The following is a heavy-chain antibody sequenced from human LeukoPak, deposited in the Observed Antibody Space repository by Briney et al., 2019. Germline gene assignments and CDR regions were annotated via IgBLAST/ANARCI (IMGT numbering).Heavy chain of an antibody. Sequence: PGGSLRLSCVASGFTFSNYAMSWVRQAPGEGLQWVSAISAGGDKIHYAGSVNGRFTISRDNSRDTLYVQMSSLKADDTAVYYCVKNVGGNEGAYWGQGTLVTVSS. D-gene: IGHD5-12*01. CDR3: VKNVGGNEGAY. V-gene: IGHV3-23*01. J-gene: IGHJ4*02. CDR2: ISAGGDKI. CDR1: GFTFSNYA.